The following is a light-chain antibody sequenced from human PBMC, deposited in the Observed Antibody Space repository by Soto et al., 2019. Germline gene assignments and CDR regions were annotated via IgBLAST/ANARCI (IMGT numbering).Light chain of an antibody. J-gene: IGLJ1*01. Sequence: QSALTQPASVSGSPGQSITISCTGTNSDVGSYFLVSWYQQHPGKAPKLMIYEGSKRPSGISNRFSGSKSGNAASLTISGVEHEQEPDSSCCSYDGSSPYVFGTGTKVTV. V-gene: IGLV2-23*01. CDR1: NSDVGSYFL. CDR2: EGS. CDR3: CSYDGSSPYV.